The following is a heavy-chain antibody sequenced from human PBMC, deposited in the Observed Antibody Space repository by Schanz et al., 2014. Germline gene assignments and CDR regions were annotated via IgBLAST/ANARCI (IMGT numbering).Heavy chain of an antibody. CDR1: GYNITSND. J-gene: IGHJ4*02. CDR2: INLSGGST. D-gene: IGHD2-21*01. Sequence: QVHLVQSGAEVKKPGASVKVSCKASGYNITSNDVTWVRQATGQGLEWMGIINLSGGSTNNAQKFQGRVTMTRNTSTSTAYMELSGLRSEDTAVYYCARDRLECGAECYSVEVFEIWGQGTLVIVSS. V-gene: IGHV1-46*01. CDR3: ARDRLECGAECYSVEVFEI.